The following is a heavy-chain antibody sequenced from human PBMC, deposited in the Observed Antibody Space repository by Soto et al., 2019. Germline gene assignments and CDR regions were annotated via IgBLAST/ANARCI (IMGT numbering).Heavy chain of an antibody. J-gene: IGHJ4*02. Sequence: EVQLLESGGKLVQPGGSLRLSCTASGFTFTNFAMSWVRQAPGKGLEWVSTIVGSGVGTYYGESVKGRFTTPRDNSKNPLYLQMNRLRVEDTAVYYCAKDRRFDTSGYYYGAFDSWGQGTLVTVSS. V-gene: IGHV3-23*01. CDR2: IVGSGVGT. CDR3: AKDRRFDTSGYYYGAFDS. D-gene: IGHD3-22*01. CDR1: GFTFTNFA.